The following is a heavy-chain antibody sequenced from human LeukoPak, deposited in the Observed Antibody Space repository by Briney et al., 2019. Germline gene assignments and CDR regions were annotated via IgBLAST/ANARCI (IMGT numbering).Heavy chain of an antibody. Sequence: GASVKVSCKASAYTFTSYDINWVRQATGQGLEWMGWMNPNSGNTGYAQKFQGRVTMTRNTSISTDCMELSSLRSEDTAVYYCARGAPGSYCSGGSCPYFDYWGQGTLISVSS. V-gene: IGHV1-8*01. CDR2: MNPNSGNT. CDR3: ARGAPGSYCSGGSCPYFDY. D-gene: IGHD2-15*01. J-gene: IGHJ4*02. CDR1: AYTFTSYD.